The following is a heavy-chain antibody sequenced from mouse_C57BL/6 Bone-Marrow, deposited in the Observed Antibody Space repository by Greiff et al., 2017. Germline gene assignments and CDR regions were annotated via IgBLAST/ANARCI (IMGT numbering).Heavy chain of an antibody. V-gene: IGHV1-7*01. CDR3: ASYYSDYLPAMDD. D-gene: IGHD2-13*01. Sequence: VKVVESGADLVKPGASVKLSCKASGYTFTSYWMHWVKQRPGQGLEWIGYIYPCRGYTKYNQKFKDKATLTADKSSSTAYMLLSSLTYEDSAVYDCASYYSDYLPAMDDWGQGTSVTVAS. CDR2: IYPCRGYT. J-gene: IGHJ4*01. CDR1: GYTFTSYW.